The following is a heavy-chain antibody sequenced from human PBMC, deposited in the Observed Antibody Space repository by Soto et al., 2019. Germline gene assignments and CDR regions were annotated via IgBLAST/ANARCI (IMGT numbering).Heavy chain of an antibody. CDR3: ARGVVAAEYYYYMDV. CDR2: ISSNGGST. Sequence: VQLVESGGGLVQPGGSLRLSCAASGFTFSSYAMHWVRQAPGKGLEYVSAISSNGGSTYYANSVKGRFTISRDNSKNTLYLQMGSLRAEDMAVYYCARGVVAAEYYYYMDVWGKGTTVTVSS. D-gene: IGHD2-15*01. CDR1: GFTFSSYA. J-gene: IGHJ6*03. V-gene: IGHV3-64*01.